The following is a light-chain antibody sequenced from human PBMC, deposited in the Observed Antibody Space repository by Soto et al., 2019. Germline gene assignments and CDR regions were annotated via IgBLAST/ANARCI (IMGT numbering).Light chain of an antibody. CDR3: KSYAGSNTDA. CDR1: NNDIGVYDF. Sequence: QSALTQPPSASGSPGQSVTISCTGTNNDIGVYDFVSWYQHHPGKAPRLIIYEVVQRPSGVPDRFSGSKSGNTASLTVAGLQAADEADYFCKSYAGSNTDAFGSGTKLTVL. CDR2: EVV. J-gene: IGLJ2*01. V-gene: IGLV2-8*01.